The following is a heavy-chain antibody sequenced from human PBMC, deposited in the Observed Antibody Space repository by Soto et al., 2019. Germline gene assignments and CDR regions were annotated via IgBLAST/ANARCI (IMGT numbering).Heavy chain of an antibody. CDR3: ASQPSPGYCSSTSCYTYWFDP. V-gene: IGHV4-31*03. Sequence: NPSETLSLTCTVSGGSISSGGYYWSWIRQHPGKGLEWIGYIYYSGSTYYNPSLKSRVTISVDTSKNQFSLKLSSVTAADTAVYYCASQPSPGYCSSTSCYTYWFDPWGQGTLVTVSS. D-gene: IGHD2-2*02. CDR1: GGSISSGGYY. CDR2: IYYSGST. J-gene: IGHJ5*02.